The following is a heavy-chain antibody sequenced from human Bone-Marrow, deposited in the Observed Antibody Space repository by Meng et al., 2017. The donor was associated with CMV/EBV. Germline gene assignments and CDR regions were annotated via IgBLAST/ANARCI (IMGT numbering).Heavy chain of an antibody. CDR3: ARGQFLEFDY. CDR2: IYYSGST. Sequence: ESLKISCTVSGCSSSSSSYNWGWIRQPPGKGLEWIGSIYYSGSTYYNPSLKSRVTISVDTSKNQFSLKLSSVTAADTAVYYCARGQFLEFDYWGQGTLVTVSS. D-gene: IGHD3-3*01. CDR1: GCSSSSSSYN. V-gene: IGHV4-39*07. J-gene: IGHJ4*02.